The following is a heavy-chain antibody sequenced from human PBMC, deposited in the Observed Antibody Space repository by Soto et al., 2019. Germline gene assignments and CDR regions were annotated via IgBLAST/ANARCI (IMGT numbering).Heavy chain of an antibody. CDR2: INRDGSST. D-gene: IGHD6-13*01. CDR3: ARAYSSSWPLHP. J-gene: IGHJ5*02. Sequence: GGSLRLSCAASGFTLSNYWMHWVRQAPGKGLVWVSRINRDGSSTTYADSVKGRFTISRDNAKNTLYLQMNSLRAEDTAVYYCARAYSSSWPLHPWGQGTLVTVSS. V-gene: IGHV3-74*03. CDR1: GFTLSNYW.